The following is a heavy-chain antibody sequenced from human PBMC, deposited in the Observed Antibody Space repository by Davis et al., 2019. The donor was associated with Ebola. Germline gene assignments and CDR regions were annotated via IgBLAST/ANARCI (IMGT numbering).Heavy chain of an antibody. CDR3: ARVRLDFGVVIPDY. Sequence: GESLKISCAASGFTFSDHYMDWVRQAPGKGLEWVGRTRNKANSYTTEYAASVKGRFTISRDDSKNSLYLQMNSLKTEDTAVYYCARVRLDFGVVIPDYWGQGTLVTVSS. J-gene: IGHJ4*02. CDR1: GFTFSDHY. D-gene: IGHD3-3*01. V-gene: IGHV3-72*01. CDR2: TRNKANSYTT.